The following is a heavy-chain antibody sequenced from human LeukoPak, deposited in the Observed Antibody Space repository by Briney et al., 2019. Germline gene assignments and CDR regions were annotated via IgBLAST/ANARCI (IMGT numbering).Heavy chain of an antibody. V-gene: IGHV5-51*01. CDR1: GYTFTTYW. D-gene: IGHD4-17*01. J-gene: IGHJ4*02. Sequence: GESLKISCKGSGYTFTTYWIGWVRQMPGKGLEWMGIIYPGDSDTRYSPSFRGQVTISADKSISTAYLQWSSLKASDTAMYYCARSPTVTTSHDYWGQGTLVTVSS. CDR2: IYPGDSDT. CDR3: ARSPTVTTSHDY.